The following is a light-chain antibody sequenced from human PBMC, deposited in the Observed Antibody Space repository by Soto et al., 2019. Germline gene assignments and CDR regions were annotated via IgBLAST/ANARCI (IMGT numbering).Light chain of an antibody. V-gene: IGKV1-6*01. J-gene: IGKJ1*01. CDR2: AAS. Sequence: IQMTQSPSSLSASVGDRVTITCRASQIISGYLNWYQQKPGKAPTLLIYAASNLQSGVPSRFRGSRSGTEFTLTVSSLQPEDFATYYCLQDHDDSWTFGQGTKVDIK. CDR1: QIISGY. CDR3: LQDHDDSWT.